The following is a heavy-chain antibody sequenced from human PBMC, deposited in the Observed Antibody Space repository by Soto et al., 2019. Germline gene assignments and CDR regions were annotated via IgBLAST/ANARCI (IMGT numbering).Heavy chain of an antibody. V-gene: IGHV3-21*01. CDR1: GFTFTRYS. Sequence: VQLVESGGGLVKPGGSLRLSCAASGFTFTRYSMNWVRQAPGKGLEWVSSISSTTNYIYYADSMKGRFTVSRDNAKYSVYLEMNSLSAEDTAVYYCARESEDLTSNFDYWGQGTLVTVSS. CDR3: ARESEDLTSNFDY. J-gene: IGHJ4*02. CDR2: ISSTTNYI.